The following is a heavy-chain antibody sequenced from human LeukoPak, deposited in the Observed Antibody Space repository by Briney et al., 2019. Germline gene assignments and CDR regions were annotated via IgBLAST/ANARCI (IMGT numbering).Heavy chain of an antibody. CDR1: GYTFTGYY. Sequence: ASVKVSCKASGYTFTGYYMHWVRQAPGQGLEWMGWINPNSGGTNYAQKFQGRVTMTRDTSISTAYMELSRLRSDDTAVYYCARVVAVRGYSYGYDYWGQGTLVTVSS. CDR2: INPNSGGT. J-gene: IGHJ4*02. D-gene: IGHD5-18*01. V-gene: IGHV1-2*02. CDR3: ARVVAVRGYSYGYDY.